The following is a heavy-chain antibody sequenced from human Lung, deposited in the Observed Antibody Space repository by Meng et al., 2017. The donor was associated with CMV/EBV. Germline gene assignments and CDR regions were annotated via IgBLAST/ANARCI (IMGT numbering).Heavy chain of an antibody. J-gene: IGHJ4*02. Sequence: SGASFSRSYYYWGWIRQPPGKGLEWIGNSYYGGTTYYHPSLKTRVTISVDTSKNQFSLKLSSVTAADTAVYYCARHARGSLFYFDYWGQGTLVTVSS. CDR3: ARHARGSLFYFDY. D-gene: IGHD5-12*01. CDR2: SYYGGTT. V-gene: IGHV4-39*01. CDR1: GASFSRSYYY.